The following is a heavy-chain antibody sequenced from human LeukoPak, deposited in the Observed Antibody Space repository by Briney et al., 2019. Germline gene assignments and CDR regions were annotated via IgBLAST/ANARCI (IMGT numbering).Heavy chain of an antibody. CDR3: AREWYSSSWYYGSDY. V-gene: IGHV1-2*02. CDR2: INPNSGGT. Sequence: GASVKVSCKASGYTFTGYYMHWVRQAPGQGLEWMGWINPNSGGTNYAQKFQGRVTMTRDTSISTAYMELSRLRSDDTAVYYCAREWYSSSWYYGSDYWGQGTLVTVTS. CDR1: GYTFTGYY. D-gene: IGHD6-13*01. J-gene: IGHJ4*02.